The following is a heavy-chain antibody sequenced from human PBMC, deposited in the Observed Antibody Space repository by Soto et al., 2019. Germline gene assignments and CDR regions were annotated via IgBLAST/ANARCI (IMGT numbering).Heavy chain of an antibody. CDR1: SDSISRSHW. Sequence: PSETLSLTCAVSSDSISRSHWLTWVRQSPGKGLEWLGDIYYSGSVYYNPSLRSRISISMDKSNNQFSLNLSSVTAADTAVYYCARFSFVTHYYYYHMDVWGKGTPVTVSS. D-gene: IGHD2-21*02. CDR2: IYYSGSV. J-gene: IGHJ6*03. V-gene: IGHV4-4*02. CDR3: ARFSFVTHYYYYHMDV.